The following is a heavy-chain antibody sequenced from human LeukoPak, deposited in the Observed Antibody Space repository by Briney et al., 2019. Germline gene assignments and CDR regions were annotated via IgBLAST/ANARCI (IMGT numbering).Heavy chain of an antibody. D-gene: IGHD2-15*01. CDR1: GFTFSSYA. CDR2: TSGSGGST. V-gene: IGHV3-23*01. CDR3: AKNGGSQCYSHLDS. J-gene: IGHJ4*02. Sequence: GGSLRLSCAASGFTFSSYAMSWVRQAPGKGLEWVSGTSGSGGSTYYAGSVKGRFTISRDNSKNTLYLQMNSLRVEDTAVYYCAKNGGSQCYSHLDSWAQWTLVTVSS.